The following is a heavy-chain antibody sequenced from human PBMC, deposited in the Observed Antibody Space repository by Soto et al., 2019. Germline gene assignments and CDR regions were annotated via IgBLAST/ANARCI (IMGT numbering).Heavy chain of an antibody. CDR3: AKVNGRKDYYYYGMDV. CDR2: ISGSGGST. J-gene: IGHJ6*02. Sequence: EVQLLESGGGLVQPGGSLRLSCAASGFTFSSYAMSWVRQAPGKGLEWVSAISGSGGSTYYADSVKGRFTISRDNYKNTLYLQMNSLRAEDTAVYYCAKVNGRKDYYYYGMDVWGQGTTVTVSS. CDR1: GFTFSSYA. V-gene: IGHV3-23*01. D-gene: IGHD1-26*01.